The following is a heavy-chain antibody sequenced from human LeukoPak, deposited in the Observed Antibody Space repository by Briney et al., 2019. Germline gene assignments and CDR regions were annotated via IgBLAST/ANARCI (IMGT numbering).Heavy chain of an antibody. V-gene: IGHV4-39*01. CDR2: IYYSGST. J-gene: IGHJ4*02. CDR1: GGSISSSSYY. CDR3: AKQLGPNDY. Sequence: SETLSLTCTVSGGSISSSSYYWGWIRQPPGKGLEWIGSIYYSGSTYYNPSLKSRVTISVDTSKNQFSLKLSSVTAADTAVYYCAKQLGPNDYWGQGTLVTVSS.